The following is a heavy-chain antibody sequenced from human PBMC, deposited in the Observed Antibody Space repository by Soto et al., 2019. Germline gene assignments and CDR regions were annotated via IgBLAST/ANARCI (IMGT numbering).Heavy chain of an antibody. Sequence: QVHLVQSGAEVKKPGSSVKVSCKASGGTFSNYPITWVRRAPGQGLEWLGGIIPMFGKADYTQKLQVRVTITSDEPTSTAYMELSSLRSEDTAFYYCAGGREDYDENLRHYSFLVMHAWCQGTTVTVS. D-gene: IGHD3-16*01. J-gene: IGHJ6*02. CDR1: GGTFSNYP. V-gene: IGHV1-69*01. CDR3: AGGREDYDENLRHYSFLVMHA. CDR2: IIPMFGKA.